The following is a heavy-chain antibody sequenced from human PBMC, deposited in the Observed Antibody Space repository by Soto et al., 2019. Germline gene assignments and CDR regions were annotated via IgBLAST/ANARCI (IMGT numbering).Heavy chain of an antibody. D-gene: IGHD5-12*01. Sequence: GASLKVSCKTSGYTFSNYGINWVRQAPGQGLEWMGWISAYNGNTNFAQKLQGRVSLTTDTSSTTAYMELRSLTSDDTAVYYCARDLGSGYTGYSDYWGQGTLVTVSS. CDR3: ARDLGSGYTGYSDY. CDR2: ISAYNGNT. CDR1: GYTFSNYG. J-gene: IGHJ4*02. V-gene: IGHV1-18*01.